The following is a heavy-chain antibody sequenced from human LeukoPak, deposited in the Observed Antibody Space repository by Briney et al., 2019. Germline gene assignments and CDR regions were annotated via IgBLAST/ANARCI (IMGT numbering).Heavy chain of an antibody. D-gene: IGHD1-14*01. CDR1: GGSISSSNW. V-gene: IGHV4-39*01. CDR2: IYYSGST. CDR3: ARVTGVFDY. Sequence: SETLSLTCAVSGGSISSSNWWSWVRQPPGKGLEWIGSIYYSGSTYYNPSLKSRVTISVDTSKNQFSLKLSSVTAADTAVYYCARVTGVFDYWGQGTLVTVSS. J-gene: IGHJ4*02.